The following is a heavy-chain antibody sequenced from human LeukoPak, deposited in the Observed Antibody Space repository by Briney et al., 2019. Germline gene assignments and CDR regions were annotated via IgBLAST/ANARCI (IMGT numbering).Heavy chain of an antibody. CDR3: ARHGGSGGSWPYYYGMDV. J-gene: IGHJ6*02. Sequence: ASVKVSCKASGYTFTGYYMHWVRQAPGQGLEWMGWINPNSGGTNYAQKFQGRVTMTTDTSTSTAYMELRSLRSDDTAVYYCARHGGSGGSWPYYYGMDVWGQGTAVTVSS. V-gene: IGHV1-2*02. D-gene: IGHD2-15*01. CDR2: INPNSGGT. CDR1: GYTFTGYY.